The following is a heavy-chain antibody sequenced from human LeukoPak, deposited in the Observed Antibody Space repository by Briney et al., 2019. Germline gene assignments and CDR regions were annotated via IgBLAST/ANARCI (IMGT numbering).Heavy chain of an antibody. CDR1: GYTFTSYY. V-gene: IGHV1-46*01. J-gene: IGHJ4*02. Sequence: ASVKVSCKASGYTFTSYYMHWVRQAPGQGLEWMGIINPSGGSTNYAQKLQGRVTMTTDTSTSTAYMELRSLRSDDTAVYYCARGGPYFDYWGQGTLVTVSS. CDR2: INPSGGST. CDR3: ARGGPYFDY.